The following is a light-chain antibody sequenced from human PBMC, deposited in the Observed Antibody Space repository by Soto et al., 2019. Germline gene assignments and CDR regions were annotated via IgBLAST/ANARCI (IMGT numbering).Light chain of an antibody. CDR3: QQYGSPPLT. J-gene: IGKJ4*01. CDR1: QSVSSSY. Sequence: EIVLTQSPGTLSLSPGERATLSCRASQSVSSSYLAWYQQKPGQAPRLLIYGASSRATGIPDRFSGSGSGTDFTLTISRLEPEDFAMYYCQQYGSPPLTFGGGTKVDIK. CDR2: GAS. V-gene: IGKV3-20*01.